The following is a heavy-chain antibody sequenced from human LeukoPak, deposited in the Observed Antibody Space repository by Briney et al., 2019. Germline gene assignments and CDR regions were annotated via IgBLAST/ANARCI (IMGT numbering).Heavy chain of an antibody. Sequence: GGSLRLSCAASGFPFSSYGMHWVRQAPGKGLGWVALIWYGGSNKYYADSVKGRFTISRDNSKNTLYLQMNSLRAEDTAVYYCANGFTEGAFDIWGQGTMVTVSS. CDR3: ANGFTEGAFDI. D-gene: IGHD1-14*01. V-gene: IGHV3-30*02. CDR2: IWYGGSNK. J-gene: IGHJ3*02. CDR1: GFPFSSYG.